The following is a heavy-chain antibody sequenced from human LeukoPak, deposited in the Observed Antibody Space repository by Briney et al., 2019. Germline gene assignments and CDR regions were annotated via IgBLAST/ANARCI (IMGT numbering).Heavy chain of an antibody. Sequence: SETLSLTCTVSGGSISSSSYYWGWIRQPPGKGLEWIGEINHSGSTNYNPSLKSRVTISVDTSKNQFSLKLSSVTAADTAVYYCARRRLLWFGELSGGWFDPWGQGTLVTVSS. V-gene: IGHV4-39*07. CDR3: ARRRLLWFGELSGGWFDP. CDR2: INHSGST. D-gene: IGHD3-10*01. J-gene: IGHJ5*02. CDR1: GGSISSSSYY.